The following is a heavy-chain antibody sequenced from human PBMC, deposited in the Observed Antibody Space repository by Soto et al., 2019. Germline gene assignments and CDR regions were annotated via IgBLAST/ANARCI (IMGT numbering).Heavy chain of an antibody. D-gene: IGHD1-1*01. CDR1: GFTFSSYA. J-gene: IGHJ4*02. V-gene: IGHV3-23*01. CDR2: ISGSGGST. Sequence: EVQLLESGGGLVQPGGSLRLSCAASGFTFSSYAMSWVRQAPGKGLEWVSAISGSGGSTYYADSVKGRFTISRDNSRNSLYLQMNSRRAEDTAGYYCAKGLGSGGVFRWNCDSWGQGTLVTVSS. CDR3: AKGLGSGGVFRWNCDS.